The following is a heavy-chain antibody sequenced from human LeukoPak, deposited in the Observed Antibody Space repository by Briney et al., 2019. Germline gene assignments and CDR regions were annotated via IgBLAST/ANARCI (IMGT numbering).Heavy chain of an antibody. CDR1: GGSITSSSSY. D-gene: IGHD2-21*01. Sequence: SETLSLTCPVSGGSITSSSSYWGWIRQPPGKGLEWIGTIYYSGTTYYNPSLKSRVTISVDTSKNQFSLKLSSVTAADTAVYYCARVWRYGMDVWGQGTTVTVSS. V-gene: IGHV4-39*07. J-gene: IGHJ6*02. CDR3: ARVWRYGMDV. CDR2: IYYSGTT.